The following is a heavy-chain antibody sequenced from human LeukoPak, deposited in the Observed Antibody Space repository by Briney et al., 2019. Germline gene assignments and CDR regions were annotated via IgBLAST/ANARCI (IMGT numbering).Heavy chain of an antibody. CDR2: ISAYNGNT. CDR3: ASGLFTDYGMDV. D-gene: IGHD3-3*01. J-gene: IGHJ6*02. Sequence: ASVKVSCKASGYTFTSYGISWVRQAPGQGLEWMGWISAYNGNTNYAQKLQGRVTMTRDTSTSTVYMELSSLRSEDTAVYYCASGLFTDYGMDVWGQGTTVTVSS. V-gene: IGHV1-18*01. CDR1: GYTFTSYG.